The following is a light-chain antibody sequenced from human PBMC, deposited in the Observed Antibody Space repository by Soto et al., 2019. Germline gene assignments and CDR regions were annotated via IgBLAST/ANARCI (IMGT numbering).Light chain of an antibody. CDR3: LQDYTYPLT. CDR1: QGIKND. J-gene: IGKJ1*01. Sequence: AIQMTQSPSSLSASVGDRVTITCRASQGIKNDLGWYQQKPGKAPKLLIYAASSLQSGVPSRFSGSGSGTDFTLTIRSLQPDDFATYYCLQDYTYPLTFGQGTKVEIK. CDR2: AAS. V-gene: IGKV1-6*01.